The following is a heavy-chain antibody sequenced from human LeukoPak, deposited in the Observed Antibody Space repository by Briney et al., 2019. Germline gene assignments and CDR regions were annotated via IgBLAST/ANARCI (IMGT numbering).Heavy chain of an antibody. J-gene: IGHJ4*02. D-gene: IGHD5-24*01. CDR3: AREVEMATQFDY. V-gene: IGHV4-39*07. CDR1: GGSISSSGYY. CDR2: IYYSGST. Sequence: PSETLSLTCTVSGGSISSSGYYWGWIRQPPGKGLEWIGTIYYSGSTYYRPSLQSRVTISVDTSKNQLSLKLSSVTAADTAVYYCAREVEMATQFDYWGQGTLVTVSS.